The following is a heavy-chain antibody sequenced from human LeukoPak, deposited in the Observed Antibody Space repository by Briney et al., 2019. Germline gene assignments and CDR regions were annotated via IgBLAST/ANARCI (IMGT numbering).Heavy chain of an antibody. D-gene: IGHD3-16*02. V-gene: IGHV4-34*01. CDR3: ARGHGHYIWGGYRNPGTYYFDY. CDR2: INHSGST. CDR1: GGSFSGYY. J-gene: IGHJ4*02. Sequence: PSETLSLTCAVYGGSFSGYYWSWIRQPPGKGLEWIGEINHSGSTNYNPSLKGRVTISVDTSKNQFSLKLSSVTAADTAVYYCARGHGHYIWGGYRNPGTYYFDYWGQGTLVTVSS.